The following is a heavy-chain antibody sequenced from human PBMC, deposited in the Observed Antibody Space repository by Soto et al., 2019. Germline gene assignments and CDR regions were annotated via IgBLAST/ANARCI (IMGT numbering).Heavy chain of an antibody. CDR1: GLTFSSYA. Sequence: GGSLRLSCAASGLTFSSYAMSWVRQAPGKGLEWVSAISGSGGSTYYADSVKGRFTISRDNSKNTLYLQMNSLRAEDTAVYYCANGRRDGDPFDYWGQGTLVTVSS. V-gene: IGHV3-23*01. J-gene: IGHJ4*02. CDR3: ANGRRDGDPFDY. CDR2: ISGSGGST. D-gene: IGHD4-17*01.